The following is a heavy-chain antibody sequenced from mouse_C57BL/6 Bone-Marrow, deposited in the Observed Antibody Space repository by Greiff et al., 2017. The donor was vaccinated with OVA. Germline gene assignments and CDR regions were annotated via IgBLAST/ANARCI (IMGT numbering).Heavy chain of an antibody. J-gene: IGHJ1*03. V-gene: IGHV1-81*01. CDR3: ASPYYSYWYFDV. Sequence: VQLQHSGAELARPGASVKLSCKASGYTFTSYGISWVKQRTGQGLEWIGEIYPRSGNTYYNEKFKGKATLTADKSSSTAYMELRSLTSEDSAVYFCASPYYSYWYFDVWGTGTTVTVSS. D-gene: IGHD1-1*01. CDR1: GYTFTSYG. CDR2: IYPRSGNT.